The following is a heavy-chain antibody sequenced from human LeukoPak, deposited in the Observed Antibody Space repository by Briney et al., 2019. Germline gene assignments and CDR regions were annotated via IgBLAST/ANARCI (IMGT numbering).Heavy chain of an antibody. CDR1: GGSISGGDYY. V-gene: IGHV4-30-4*01. Sequence: SQTLSLTCTVSGGSISGGDYYWSWIRQPPGKGLEWIGYIYYSGSTYYNPSLKSRVTISVDTSKNQFSLKLSSVTAADTAVYYCARAPVVAATRPFDYWGQGTLVTVSS. J-gene: IGHJ4*02. CDR2: IYYSGST. D-gene: IGHD2-15*01. CDR3: ARAPVVAATRPFDY.